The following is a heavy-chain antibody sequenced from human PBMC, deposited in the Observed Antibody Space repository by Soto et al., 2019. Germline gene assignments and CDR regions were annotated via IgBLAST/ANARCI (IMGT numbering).Heavy chain of an antibody. V-gene: IGHV1-69*01. J-gene: IGHJ6*02. Sequence: QVQLVQSGAEVKKPGSSVKVSCKAPGGTFSSYAISWVRQAPGQGLEWMGGIIPIFGTANYAQKFQGRVTITADESTSTGYXXXXXXXXXDXAVYYCAXSXGGSSSLDIYYYYYYGMDVWGQGTTVTVSS. CDR3: AXSXGGSSSLDIYYYYYYGMDV. D-gene: IGHD2-15*01. CDR1: GGTFSSYA. CDR2: IIPIFGTA.